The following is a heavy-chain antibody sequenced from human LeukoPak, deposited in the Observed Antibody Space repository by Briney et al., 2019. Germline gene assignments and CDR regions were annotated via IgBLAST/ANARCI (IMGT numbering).Heavy chain of an antibody. Sequence: SETLSLTCTVSGGFISSHYWSWIRQPPGKGLEWIGYIYYSGSTNYNPSLKSRVTISVDTSKNQFSLKLSSVTAADTAVYYCARNSYEDAFDIWGQGTMVTVSS. CDR3: ARNSYEDAFDI. V-gene: IGHV4-59*11. J-gene: IGHJ3*02. D-gene: IGHD5-18*01. CDR1: GGFISSHY. CDR2: IYYSGST.